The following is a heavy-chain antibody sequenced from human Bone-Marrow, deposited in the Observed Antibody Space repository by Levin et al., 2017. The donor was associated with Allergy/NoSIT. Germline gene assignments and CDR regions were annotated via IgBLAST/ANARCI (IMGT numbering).Heavy chain of an antibody. V-gene: IGHV3-7*04. J-gene: IGHJ4*02. CDR1: GFTFSSYW. CDR3: ARGRYSSGWYNGGFDY. Sequence: PGGSLRLSCAASGFTFSSYWMSWVRQAPGKGLEWVANIKQDGSEKYYVDSVKGRFTISRDNAKNSLYLQMNSLRAEDTAVYYCARGRYSSGWYNGGFDYWGQGTLVTVSS. CDR2: IKQDGSEK. D-gene: IGHD6-19*01.